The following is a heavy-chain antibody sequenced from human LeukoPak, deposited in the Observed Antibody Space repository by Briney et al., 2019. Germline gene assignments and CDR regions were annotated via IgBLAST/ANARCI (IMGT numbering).Heavy chain of an antibody. CDR1: GGSISSGGYY. Sequence: SQTLSLTCTVSGGSISSGGYYWSWIRQHPGKGLEWIGYIYYSGSTYYNPSLKSRVTISVDTSKNQFSLKLSPVTAADTAVYYCARGVSRDGYIYWGQGTLVTVSS. CDR3: ARGVSRDGYIY. CDR2: IYYSGST. V-gene: IGHV4-31*03. D-gene: IGHD5-24*01. J-gene: IGHJ4*02.